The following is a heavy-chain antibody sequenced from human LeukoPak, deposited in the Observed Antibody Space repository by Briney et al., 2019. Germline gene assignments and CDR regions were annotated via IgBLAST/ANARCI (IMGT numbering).Heavy chain of an antibody. V-gene: IGHV3-33*08. CDR2: IWYDGSNK. D-gene: IGHD3-22*01. Sequence: GGSLRLSCAASEFTFSSYGMHWVRQAPGKGLEWVAVIWYDGSNKYYADSVKGRFTISRDNSKNTLNLQMNSLRAEDTAVYYCARESGDSSGYYPDYWGQGTLVTVSS. CDR3: ARESGDSSGYYPDY. J-gene: IGHJ4*02. CDR1: EFTFSSYG.